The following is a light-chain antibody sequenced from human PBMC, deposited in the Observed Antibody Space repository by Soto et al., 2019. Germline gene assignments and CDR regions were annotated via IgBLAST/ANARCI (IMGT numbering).Light chain of an antibody. V-gene: IGKV3-15*01. J-gene: IGKJ5*01. Sequence: EIVMMQSPATLSVSPGERVTLSCRASQSVSSNLAWYQQKSGQAPRLLIYGASTRATGIPARFSGSGSGTEFTLTISSLQSEDFAIYYCQQYTNWPPVTFGQGTRLEIK. CDR3: QQYTNWPPVT. CDR1: QSVSSN. CDR2: GAS.